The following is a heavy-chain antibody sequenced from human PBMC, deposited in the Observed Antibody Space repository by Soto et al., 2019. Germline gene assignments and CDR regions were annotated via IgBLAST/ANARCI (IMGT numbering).Heavy chain of an antibody. V-gene: IGHV3-23*01. CDR2: ISSSGGST. Sequence: GGSLRLSCAASGFTFSNYAMSWVRQAPGKELEWVSSISSSGGSTDYADSVKGRFTISRDNSQNTLNLQMNSLRAEDTAIYFCAKNQHAMAHDYWGPGTLVTVSS. CDR1: GFTFSNYA. J-gene: IGHJ4*02. CDR3: AKNQHAMAHDY. D-gene: IGHD2-8*01.